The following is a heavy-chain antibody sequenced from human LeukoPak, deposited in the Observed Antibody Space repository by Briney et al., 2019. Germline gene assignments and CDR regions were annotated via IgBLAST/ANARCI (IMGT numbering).Heavy chain of an antibody. CDR1: GGSISSYY. Sequence: SETLSLTCTVSGGSISSYYWSWIRQPPGKGLEWIGYIYYSGSTNYNPSLKSRVTISVDTSKNQFSLKLSSVTAADTAVYYCARGQDSNSDYYYYGMDVWGQGTTVTVSS. V-gene: IGHV4-59*12. J-gene: IGHJ6*02. CDR3: ARGQDSNSDYYYYGMDV. D-gene: IGHD4-11*01. CDR2: IYYSGST.